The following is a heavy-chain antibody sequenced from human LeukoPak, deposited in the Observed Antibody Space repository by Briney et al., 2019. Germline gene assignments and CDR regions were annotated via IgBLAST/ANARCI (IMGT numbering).Heavy chain of an antibody. J-gene: IGHJ4*02. CDR2: ISGSGDST. CDR1: GFTFSSYA. CDR3: ANTGQGYTYGFDY. V-gene: IGHV3-23*01. D-gene: IGHD5-18*01. Sequence: PGGPVRLSCAASGFTFSSYALSWVRQAPGKGLEWVSTISGSGDSTYYADSVKGRFTISRDNSKNTLYLQMNNLRVEDTAVFYCANTGQGYTYGFDYWGQGTLVTVSP.